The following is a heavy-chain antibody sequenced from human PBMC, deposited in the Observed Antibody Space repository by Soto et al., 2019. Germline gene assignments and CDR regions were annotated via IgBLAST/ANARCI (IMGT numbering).Heavy chain of an antibody. Sequence: SVKVSCKASGGTLSDYAVSWVRQARGQGLGWMGGIMPTVDSANYAQKFQGRLTITADESTSTANMELSSLTSDDTAIYYCAVAAVREILTEQSSGMAVWGQGTTVTVSS. CDR3: AVAAVREILTEQSSGMAV. CDR1: GGTLSDYA. J-gene: IGHJ6*02. V-gene: IGHV1-69*13. CDR2: IMPTVDSA. D-gene: IGHD3-10*01.